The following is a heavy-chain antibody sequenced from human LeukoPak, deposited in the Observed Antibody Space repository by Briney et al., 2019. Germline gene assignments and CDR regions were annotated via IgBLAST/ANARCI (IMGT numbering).Heavy chain of an antibody. CDR2: IYYSGST. V-gene: IGHV4-39*07. CDR3: ARDVPPRVWGSYRYISHFDY. J-gene: IGHJ4*02. Sequence: SETLSLTCTVSGGSISSSSYYWGWIRQPPGKGLEWIGSIYYSGSTYYNPSLKSRVTISVDTSKNQFSLKLSSVTAADTAVYYCARDVPPRVWGSYRYISHFDYWGQGTLVTVSS. CDR1: GGSISSSSYY. D-gene: IGHD3-16*02.